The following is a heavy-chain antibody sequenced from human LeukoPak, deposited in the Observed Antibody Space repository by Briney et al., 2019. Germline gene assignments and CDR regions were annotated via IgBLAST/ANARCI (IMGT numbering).Heavy chain of an antibody. CDR1: GGTFSSYA. Sequence: ASVKVSCKASGGTFSSYAISWVRQAPGQGLEWMGRIIPILGIANYAQKFQGRVTITADKSTSTAYMELSSLRSEDTAVYYCAGSGGYSSSLDYWGQGTLVTVPS. D-gene: IGHD6-13*01. V-gene: IGHV1-69*04. J-gene: IGHJ4*02. CDR2: IIPILGIA. CDR3: AGSGGYSSSLDY.